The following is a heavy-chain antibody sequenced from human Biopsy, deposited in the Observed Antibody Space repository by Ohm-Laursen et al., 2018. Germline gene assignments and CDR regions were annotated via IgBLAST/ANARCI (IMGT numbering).Heavy chain of an antibody. Sequence: TLSLTCNVSGGDINNYYWSWIRQPAGKGLEWIGRLYPGGSTNYNPSLKSRVIMSVDRSKKQLPLRLRSVTAADTAMYYCAGVVLGPTNDAFDLWGQGTMVVVSS. V-gene: IGHV4-4*07. CDR1: GGDINNYY. CDR3: AGVVLGPTNDAFDL. D-gene: IGHD3-22*01. J-gene: IGHJ3*01. CDR2: LYPGGST.